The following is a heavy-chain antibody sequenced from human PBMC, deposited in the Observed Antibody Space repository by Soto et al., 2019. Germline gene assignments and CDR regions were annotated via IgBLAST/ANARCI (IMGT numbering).Heavy chain of an antibody. D-gene: IGHD3-10*01. V-gene: IGHV4-4*02. Sequence: SETLSLTCAVSGVSLTSGNWWTWVRQSPQRGLEYIGEIFHDGTANYYPSFERRVAMSVDTSRNQFSLKLTSVTAADTAVYFCARLVYDTRLNYMYFDFWGPGSLVTVSS. CDR1: GVSLTSGNW. CDR3: ARLVYDTRLNYMYFDF. J-gene: IGHJ4*02. CDR2: IFHDGTA.